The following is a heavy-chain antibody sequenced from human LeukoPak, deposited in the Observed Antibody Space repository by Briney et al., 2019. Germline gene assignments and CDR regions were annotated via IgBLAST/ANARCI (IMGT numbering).Heavy chain of an antibody. CDR2: INPNSGGT. CDR3: ARGLRYYDLADAFDI. J-gene: IGHJ3*02. V-gene: IGHV1-2*02. CDR1: GYTFTGYY. D-gene: IGHD3-22*01. Sequence: GASVKVSCKASGYTFTGYYMHWVRQAPGQGLEWMGWINPNSGGTNYAQKFQGRVTMTRDTSISTAYMELSRLRSDDTAVYYCARGLRYYDLADAFDIWGQGTMVTVSS.